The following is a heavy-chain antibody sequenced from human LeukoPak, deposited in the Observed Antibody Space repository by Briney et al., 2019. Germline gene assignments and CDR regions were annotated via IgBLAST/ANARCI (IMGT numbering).Heavy chain of an antibody. Sequence: GGSLRLSCAASGFTFSVYSMNWVRQAPGKGLEWVAFIRYDGSNKYYADSVKGRFTISRDNSKNTLYLQMNSLRAEDTAVYYCANSEVVPAAIDAFDIWGQGTMVTVSS. D-gene: IGHD2-2*01. CDR2: IRYDGSNK. CDR3: ANSEVVPAAIDAFDI. V-gene: IGHV3-30*02. CDR1: GFTFSVYS. J-gene: IGHJ3*02.